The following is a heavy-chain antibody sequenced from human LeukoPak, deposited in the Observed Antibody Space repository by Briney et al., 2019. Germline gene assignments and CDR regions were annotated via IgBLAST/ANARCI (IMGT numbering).Heavy chain of an antibody. CDR3: ARHALSLYDILTGPYFDY. CDR1: GGSISSSSYY. D-gene: IGHD3-9*01. V-gene: IGHV4-39*01. Sequence: PSETLSLTCTVSGGSISSSSYYWGWVRQPPGRGLEWTGSIYYSGSTYYNPSLKSRVTISVDTSKNHFSLKLTSVTAADTAVYYCARHALSLYDILTGPYFDYWGQGTLVTVSS. CDR2: IYYSGST. J-gene: IGHJ4*02.